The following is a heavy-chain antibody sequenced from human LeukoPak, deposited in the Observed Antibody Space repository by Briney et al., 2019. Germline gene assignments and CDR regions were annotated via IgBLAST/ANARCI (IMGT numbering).Heavy chain of an antibody. V-gene: IGHV4-39*01. CDR1: VDSISNSGWS. CDR3: ARHGYTSMVYYLNY. CDR2: MPYDENVADNEIP. D-gene: IGHD5-18*01. Sequence: PSETLSLTCIVSVDSISNSGWSWGWIRQPPGKGLEWIGTMPYDENVADNEIPSYNPSLKSRVSISADTSNNQFSLRLSSVTAADTAVYYCARHGYTSMVYYLNYWGQGMLVTVSS. J-gene: IGHJ4*02.